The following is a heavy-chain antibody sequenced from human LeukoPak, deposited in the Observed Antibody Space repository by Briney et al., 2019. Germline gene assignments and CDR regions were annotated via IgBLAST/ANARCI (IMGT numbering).Heavy chain of an antibody. CDR1: GGSISSGDYY. CDR2: IYYSGST. Sequence: PSQTLSLTCTVSGGSISSGDYYWSWIRQPPGKGLEWIRYIYYSGSTYYNPSLKSRVTISVDTSKNQFSLKLSSVTAADTAVYYCAGYCSSTSCYPLYYFDYWGQGTLVTVSS. J-gene: IGHJ4*02. D-gene: IGHD2-2*01. CDR3: AGYCSSTSCYPLYYFDY. V-gene: IGHV4-30-4*08.